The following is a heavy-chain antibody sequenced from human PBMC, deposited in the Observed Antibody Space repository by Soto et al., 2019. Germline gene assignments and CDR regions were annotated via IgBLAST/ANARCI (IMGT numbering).Heavy chain of an antibody. Sequence: SVNVSCKSSGGTFSSYSMSWVRQAPGQGLEWMGGIIPIFGTANYAQKFQGRVTITADESTSTAYMELSSLRSEDTAVYYCASAFTAVAATGAHYYYGMDVWGQGTTVTVSS. J-gene: IGHJ6*02. CDR2: IIPIFGTA. V-gene: IGHV1-69*13. D-gene: IGHD6-19*01. CDR1: GGTFSSYS. CDR3: ASAFTAVAATGAHYYYGMDV.